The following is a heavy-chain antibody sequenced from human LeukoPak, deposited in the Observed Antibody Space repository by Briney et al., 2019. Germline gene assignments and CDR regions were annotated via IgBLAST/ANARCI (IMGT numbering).Heavy chain of an antibody. V-gene: IGHV3-66*01. D-gene: IGHD3-16*01. CDR1: GLIVSSNY. CDR2: IYSAGSI. CDR3: AREGRGTDAFDI. J-gene: IGHJ3*02. Sequence: PGGSLRLSCVASGLIVSSNYMTWVRQAPGKGLEWVSIIYSAGSIDYADSVKGRFTISRDNSKNTVYLQMNNVTGADTAVCYCAREGRGTDAFDIWGQGTIVTVSS.